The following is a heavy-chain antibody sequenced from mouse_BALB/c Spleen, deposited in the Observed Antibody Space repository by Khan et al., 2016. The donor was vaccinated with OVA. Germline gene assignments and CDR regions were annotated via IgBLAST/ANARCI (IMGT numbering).Heavy chain of an antibody. D-gene: IGHD1-2*01. CDR2: ISYSGST. CDR1: GYSITSGYG. V-gene: IGHV3-2*02. J-gene: IGHJ2*01. CDR3: ARTARINY. Sequence: EVQLQESGPGLVKHSQSLSLTCTVTGYSITSGYGWNWIRQFPGNKLEWMGYISYSGSTNYNPSLKSRISITRATSKNQFFLQLNSVTTEDTSTYYCARTARINYWGQGTTLTVSS.